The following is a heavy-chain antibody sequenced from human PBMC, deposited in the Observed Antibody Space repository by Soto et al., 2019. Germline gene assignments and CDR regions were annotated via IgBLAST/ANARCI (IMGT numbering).Heavy chain of an antibody. CDR3: ARDDLLGELSLGTDYYYMDV. J-gene: IGHJ6*03. CDR2: INAYNGNT. CDR1: GYTFTSYG. V-gene: IGHV1-18*01. D-gene: IGHD3-16*02. Sequence: ASVKVSCKASGYTFTSYGMHWVRQAPGQRLEWMGWINAYNGNTNYAQKLQGRVTMTTDTSTSTAYMELRSLRSDDTAVYYCARDDLLGELSLGTDYYYMDVWGKGTTVTVSS.